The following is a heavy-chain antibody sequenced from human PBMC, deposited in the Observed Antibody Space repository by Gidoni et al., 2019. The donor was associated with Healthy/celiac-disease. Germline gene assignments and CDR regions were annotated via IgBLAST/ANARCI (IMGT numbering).Heavy chain of an antibody. Sequence: QVHLQESGPGLVKPSETLSLTCPVSGGSISSYYWCWIRQPAGKGLVWIGRSYTSGSTNYNPPLKSRVTMSVDTSKNQFSLKLSSVTAADTAVYYCAREVVGAHDAFDIWGQGTMVTVSS. CDR3: AREVVGAHDAFDI. J-gene: IGHJ3*02. V-gene: IGHV4-4*07. CDR1: GGSISSYY. D-gene: IGHD1-26*01. CDR2: SYTSGST.